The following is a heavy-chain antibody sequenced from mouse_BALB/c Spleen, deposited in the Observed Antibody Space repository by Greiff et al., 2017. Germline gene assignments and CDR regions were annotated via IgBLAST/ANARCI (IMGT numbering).Heavy chain of an antibody. CDR2: INPSTGYT. CDR1: GYTFTSYW. J-gene: IGHJ3*01. Sequence: QVQLQQSGAELAKPGASVKMSCKASGYTFTSYWMHWVKQRPGQGLEWIGYINPSTGYTEYNQKFKDKATLTADKSSSTAYMQLSSLTSEDSAVYYCARAHYYYGSSSAYWGQGTLVTVYA. CDR3: ARAHYYYGSSSAY. D-gene: IGHD1-1*01. V-gene: IGHV1-7*01.